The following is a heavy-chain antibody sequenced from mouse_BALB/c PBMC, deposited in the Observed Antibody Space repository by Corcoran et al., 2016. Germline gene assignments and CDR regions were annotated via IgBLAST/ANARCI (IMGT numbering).Heavy chain of an antibody. D-gene: IGHD2-3*01. J-gene: IGHJ4*01. CDR1: GFNIKDTY. V-gene: IGHV14-3*02. CDR2: IDPANGNT. CDR3: SRSGGYYLYAMDY. Sequence: EVQLQKYGAELVKPGASVTLSCTASGFNIKDTYMPWVKKRPEKGLERIGRIDPANGNTKYDTKFQGTATIIADTSSNTAYLQLSSLTSEDTAVYYCSRSGGYYLYAMDYWGQGTSVTVSS.